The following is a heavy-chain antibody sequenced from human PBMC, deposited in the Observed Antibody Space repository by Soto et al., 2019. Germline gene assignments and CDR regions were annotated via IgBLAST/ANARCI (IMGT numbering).Heavy chain of an antibody. CDR1: GFSLTTGGVG. D-gene: IGHD2-2*01. CDR2: IYGDDDK. J-gene: IGHJ4*02. CDR3: APKHAATWLFDY. Sequence: QITLKESGPTLVKPTQTLTLTCTFSGFSLTTGGVGVGWVRQPPGKAPEWLALIYGDDDKRFKPSLKNRLSITRDNSINEVVLKMTNMDPVDTATFFCAPKHAATWLFDYWGQGILVTVSS. V-gene: IGHV2-5*02.